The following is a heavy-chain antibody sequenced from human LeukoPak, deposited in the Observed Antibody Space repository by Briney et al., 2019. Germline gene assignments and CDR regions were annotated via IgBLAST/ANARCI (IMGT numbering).Heavy chain of an antibody. CDR2: INQDGSEK. CDR1: AFTFSTYA. CDR3: ARDSQPFGELYVDAFDI. D-gene: IGHD3-10*01. Sequence: GSLRLSCAASAFTFSTYAMHWVRQAPGQGLEWVANINQDGSEKYYLDSAKGRFTISRDNAKNSLYLQMNSLRAEDTAVYYCARDSQPFGELYVDAFDIWGQGTMVTVSS. J-gene: IGHJ3*02. V-gene: IGHV3-7*01.